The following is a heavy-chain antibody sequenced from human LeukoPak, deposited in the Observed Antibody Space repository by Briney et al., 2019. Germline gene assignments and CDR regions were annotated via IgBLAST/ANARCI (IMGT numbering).Heavy chain of an antibody. V-gene: IGHV3-23*01. CDR2: ISSSGGST. D-gene: IGHD6-13*01. Sequence: GGSLRLSCAASGFTFDSYAMNWVRQAPGKGLEWVSTISSSGGSTYYADSVKGRFTISRDTSKNTPYLQMNSLRAEDTAVYYCATRRYSSSWSPDNWFDPWGQGTPVTVSS. CDR1: GFTFDSYA. CDR3: ATRRYSSSWSPDNWFDP. J-gene: IGHJ5*02.